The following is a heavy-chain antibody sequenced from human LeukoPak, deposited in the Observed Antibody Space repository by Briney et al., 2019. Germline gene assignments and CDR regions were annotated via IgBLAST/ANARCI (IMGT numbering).Heavy chain of an antibody. CDR3: ARSLVVVTAINAFDI. CDR2: IRAYNGNT. CDR1: GYTFTSYG. Sequence: ASVKVSCKASGYTFTSYGNSWVRQAPGQGLEWMGWIRAYNGNTNYAQKLQGRATMTTDTSTSKAYMELRSLRSDDTAVYYCARSLVVVTAINAFDIWGQGTMVTVSS. J-gene: IGHJ3*02. V-gene: IGHV1-18*01. D-gene: IGHD2-21*02.